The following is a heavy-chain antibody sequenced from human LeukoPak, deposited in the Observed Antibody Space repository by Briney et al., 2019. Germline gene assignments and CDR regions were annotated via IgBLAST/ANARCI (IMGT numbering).Heavy chain of an antibody. J-gene: IGHJ4*02. CDR3: ARGDHGDYGIDY. CDR1: GYTFTSYD. V-gene: IGHV1-8*01. D-gene: IGHD4-17*01. CDR2: MNPNSGNT. Sequence: ASVKVSCKASGYTFTSYDINWVRQATGQGLEWMGWMNPNSGNTGYAQKFQGRVTMTRNTSISTAYMELSSLRSEDTAVYYCARGDHGDYGIDYWGQGTLVTVSS.